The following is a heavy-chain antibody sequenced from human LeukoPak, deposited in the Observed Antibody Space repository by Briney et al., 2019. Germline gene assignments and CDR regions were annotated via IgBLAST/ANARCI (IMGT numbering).Heavy chain of an antibody. CDR3: ARIRALEWFGELPPWLGFDY. J-gene: IGHJ4*02. CDR1: GYTFTGYY. V-gene: IGHV1-2*02. D-gene: IGHD3-10*01. CDR2: INPNSGGT. Sequence: GASVKVSCKASGYTFTGYYMHWVRQAPGQGLEWMGWINPNSGGTNYAQKFQGRVTMTRDTSISTAYMELSRLRSDDTAVYYCARIRALEWFGELPPWLGFDYWGQGTLVTVSS.